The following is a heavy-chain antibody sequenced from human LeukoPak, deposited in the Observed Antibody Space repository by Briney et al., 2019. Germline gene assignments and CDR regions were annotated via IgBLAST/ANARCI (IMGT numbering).Heavy chain of an antibody. J-gene: IGHJ4*02. CDR2: ISSSNSYI. V-gene: IGHV3-21*01. CDR3: AKERLLWFGELSYFDY. CDR1: GFTFSSYT. D-gene: IGHD3-10*01. Sequence: GGSLRLSCAASGFTFSSYTMNWVRQAPGKGLEWVSSISSSNSYIYYADSVKGRFTISRDNAKNSLYLQMNSLRAEDTAVYYCAKERLLWFGELSYFDYWGQGTLVTVSS.